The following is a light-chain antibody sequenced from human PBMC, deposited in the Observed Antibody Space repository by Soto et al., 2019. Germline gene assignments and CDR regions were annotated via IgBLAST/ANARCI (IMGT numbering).Light chain of an antibody. CDR3: QQRSNWPPS. CDR2: DAS. J-gene: IGKJ4*01. CDR1: QSVSSY. Sequence: EIVLTQSPATLSLSPGERATLSCRASQSVSSYLAWYQQKPGQAPRLLIYDASNRATGIPARFSGSGSGTDFPLTISTPEPEDFAVYYCQQRSNWPPSFGGGTKVEIK. V-gene: IGKV3-11*01.